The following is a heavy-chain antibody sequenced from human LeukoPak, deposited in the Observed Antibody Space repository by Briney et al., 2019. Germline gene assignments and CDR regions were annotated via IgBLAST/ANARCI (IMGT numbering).Heavy chain of an antibody. Sequence: GGSLRLSCAASGFTFSSYWMSWVRQAPGKGLEWVANIKQDGSEKYYVDSVKGRFTISRDNAKNSLYLQMNSLRAEDTAVYYCAREGLSGTTWGNWFDPWGQGTLVTVSS. CDR3: AREGLSGTTWGNWFDP. CDR1: GFTFSSYW. D-gene: IGHD1-7*01. V-gene: IGHV3-7*01. CDR2: IKQDGSEK. J-gene: IGHJ5*02.